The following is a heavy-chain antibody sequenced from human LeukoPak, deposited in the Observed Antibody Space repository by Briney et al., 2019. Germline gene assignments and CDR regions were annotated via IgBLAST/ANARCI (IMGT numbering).Heavy chain of an antibody. D-gene: IGHD4-17*01. V-gene: IGHV3-21*04. CDR2: ISSSSSYI. Sequence: GGSLRLSCAASGFTFSNAWMSWVRQAPGKGLEWVSSISSSSSYIYYADSVKGRFTISRDNAKNSLYLQMNSLRAEDTALYYCAKDYGDYYGMDVWGQGTTVTVSS. CDR3: AKDYGDYYGMDV. J-gene: IGHJ6*02. CDR1: GFTFSNAW.